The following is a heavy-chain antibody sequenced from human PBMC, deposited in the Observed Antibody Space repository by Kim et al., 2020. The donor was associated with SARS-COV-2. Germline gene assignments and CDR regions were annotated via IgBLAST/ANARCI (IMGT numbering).Heavy chain of an antibody. CDR2: ISYDGSNK. Sequence: GGSLRLSCAASGFTFSSYGMHWVRQAPGKGLEWVAVISYDGSNKYYADSVKGRFTISRDNSKNTLYLQMNSLRAEDTAVYYCASRWGLGYCSGGSCQLPGVYWGQGTLVTVSS. D-gene: IGHD2-15*01. V-gene: IGHV3-30*03. CDR3: ASRWGLGYCSGGSCQLPGVY. J-gene: IGHJ4*02. CDR1: GFTFSSYG.